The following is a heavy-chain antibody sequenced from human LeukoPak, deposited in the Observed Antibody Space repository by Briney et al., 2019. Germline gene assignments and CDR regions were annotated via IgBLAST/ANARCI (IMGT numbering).Heavy chain of an antibody. Sequence: ASVKVSCKASGYTFTGYYMHWVRQAPGQGLEWMGWINPYSGCTNYAQKFQGRVTMTRDTYINTAYMELSRLTSDDTAVYYCARGARGSGGSGRLDYWGQGTLVTVSS. J-gene: IGHJ4*02. D-gene: IGHD2-15*01. V-gene: IGHV1-2*02. CDR3: ARGARGSGGSGRLDY. CDR1: GYTFTGYY. CDR2: INPYSGCT.